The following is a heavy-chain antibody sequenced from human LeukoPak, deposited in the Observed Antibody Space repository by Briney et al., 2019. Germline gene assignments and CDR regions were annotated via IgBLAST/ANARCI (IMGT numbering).Heavy chain of an antibody. J-gene: IGHJ4*02. Sequence: GGSLRLSCAASGFTFSSYSMNWVRQAPGKGLEWVSSISSSSSYIYYADSVKGRFTISRDNAKNSLYLQMNSLRAEDTAVYYCARGGGYSYGYTPGYWGQGTLVTVSS. CDR3: ARGGGYSYGYTPGY. D-gene: IGHD5-18*01. CDR1: GFTFSSYS. V-gene: IGHV3-21*01. CDR2: ISSSSSYI.